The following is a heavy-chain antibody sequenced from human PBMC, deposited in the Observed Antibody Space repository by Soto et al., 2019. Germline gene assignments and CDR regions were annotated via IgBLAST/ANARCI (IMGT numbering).Heavy chain of an antibody. V-gene: IGHV3-74*01. CDR1: GFTFSTYW. CDR3: ARVQRYDYVWGSYRY. D-gene: IGHD3-16*02. Sequence: GSLRLSCAASGFTFSTYWMHWVRQAPGKGLMSVSRINSDGSSTSYADSVKGRFTISRDNAKNSLYLQMNSLRAEDTAVYYCARVQRYDYVWGSYRYWGQGTLVTVSS. CDR2: INSDGSST. J-gene: IGHJ4*02.